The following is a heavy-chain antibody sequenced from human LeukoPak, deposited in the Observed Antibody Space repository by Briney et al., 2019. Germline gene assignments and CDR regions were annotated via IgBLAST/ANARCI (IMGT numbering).Heavy chain of an antibody. CDR3: AKGAYYDILTGYLYYFDY. V-gene: IGHV3-23*01. J-gene: IGHJ4*02. Sequence: PGGSLRLSCAASGFTFSSFAMTWVRQAPGKGLKWVSSISSSGGSTYYADSVKGRFTISRDNSKNTLYLQMNSLRAEDTAVYYCAKGAYYDILTGYLYYFDYWGQGTLVTVSS. CDR2: ISSSGGST. D-gene: IGHD3-9*01. CDR1: GFTFSSFA.